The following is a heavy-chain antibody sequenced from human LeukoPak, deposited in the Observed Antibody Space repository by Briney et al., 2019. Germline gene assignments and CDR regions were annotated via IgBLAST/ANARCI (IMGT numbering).Heavy chain of an antibody. J-gene: IGHJ6*03. CDR2: IRYDGSNK. D-gene: IGHD2-2*01. V-gene: IGHV3-30*02. Sequence: GGSLRLSCAASGFTFDDYAMHWVRQAPGKGLEWVAFIRYDGSNKYYADSVKGRFTISRDNSKNTLYLQMNSLRAEDTAVYYCAKSPAGTSLYYYYYMDVWGKGTTVTVSS. CDR3: AKSPAGTSLYYYYYMDV. CDR1: GFTFDDYA.